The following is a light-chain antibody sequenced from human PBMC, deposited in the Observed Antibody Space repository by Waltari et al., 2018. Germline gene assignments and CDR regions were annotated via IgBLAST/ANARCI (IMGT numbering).Light chain of an antibody. V-gene: IGLV2-14*03. CDR3: CSQSSYNGVI. CDR1: SSDVGGDDS. J-gene: IGLJ2*01. CDR2: DVN. Sequence: QSALSQPASVSGSPGQSITISCTGSSSDVGGDDSVSWYQDHPGQAPKVIIFDVNNRPSGGADRFSGSKSGNTASLTISGLQADDEANYYCCSQSSYNGVIFGGGTKLTVL.